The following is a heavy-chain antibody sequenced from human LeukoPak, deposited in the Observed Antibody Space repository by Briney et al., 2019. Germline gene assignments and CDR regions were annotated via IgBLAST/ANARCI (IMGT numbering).Heavy chain of an antibody. Sequence: PGGSLRLSCAASGISFSSHGMHGVRQAPGKGLEWVAVIWYDGSNIYYADSVKGRFTISRDNSKNTLYLQMNSLRAEDTALYYCARARNDYDSNGFSFLDYWGQGTLVTVSS. CDR3: ARARNDYDSNGFSFLDY. D-gene: IGHD3-22*01. V-gene: IGHV3-33*01. J-gene: IGHJ4*02. CDR2: IWYDGSNI. CDR1: GISFSSHG.